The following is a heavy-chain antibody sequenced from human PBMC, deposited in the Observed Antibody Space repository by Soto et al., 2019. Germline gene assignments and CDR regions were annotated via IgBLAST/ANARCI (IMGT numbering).Heavy chain of an antibody. D-gene: IGHD5-12*01. CDR2: INHSGST. J-gene: IGHJ3*02. Sequence: PSETLSLTCAVYGGSFSGYYWSWIRQPPGKGLEWIGEINHSGSTNYNPSLKSRVTISVDTSKNQFSLKLSSVTAADTALYFCATWHLREHAYDIWGQGTMVTVSS. CDR1: GGSFSGYY. CDR3: ATWHLREHAYDI. V-gene: IGHV4-34*01.